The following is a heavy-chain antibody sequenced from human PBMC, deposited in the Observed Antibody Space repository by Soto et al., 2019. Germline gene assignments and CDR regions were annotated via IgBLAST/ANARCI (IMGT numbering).Heavy chain of an antibody. CDR1: GCSITSGGFY. Sequence: QVQLQESGPGLVKPSQTLSLTCSVSGCSITSGGFYWSWIRQHPEKGLEWIAYIFHSGSTDFNPSLKGRIIISADTSKTQFSLKLTSVTAADTAVYYCVRGGIAGNWFDPWGQGTLVTVSS. V-gene: IGHV4-31*03. CDR2: IFHSGST. D-gene: IGHD6-13*01. CDR3: VRGGIAGNWFDP. J-gene: IGHJ5*02.